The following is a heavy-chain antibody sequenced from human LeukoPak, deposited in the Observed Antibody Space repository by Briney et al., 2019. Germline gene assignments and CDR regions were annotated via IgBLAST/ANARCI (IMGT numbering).Heavy chain of an antibody. V-gene: IGHV3-30-3*02. CDR1: GFTFSSYA. D-gene: IGHD3-10*01. Sequence: PGRSLRLSCAASGFTFSSYAMHWVRQAPGKGLEWVAVISYDGSNKYYADSVKGRFTISRDNPKNTLHLQMNSLRAEDTAVYYCAKRLYGSGGYYQFDYWGQGTLVTVSS. CDR3: AKRLYGSGGYYQFDY. CDR2: ISYDGSNK. J-gene: IGHJ4*02.